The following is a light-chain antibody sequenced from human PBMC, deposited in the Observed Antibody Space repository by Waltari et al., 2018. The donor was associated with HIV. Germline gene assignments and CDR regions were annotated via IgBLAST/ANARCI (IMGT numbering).Light chain of an antibody. V-gene: IGKV1-39*01. CDR1: QSISTY. Sequence: DIQMTQSPSSLSASVGDRVIITCRASQSISTYLNWYQQKPGKAPKLLIYAASNLQSGVPSGFRGGGSGTDFSLTISVLQPEDFATYYCQQGYSSPYTFGQGTKVEIK. CDR2: AAS. J-gene: IGKJ2*01. CDR3: QQGYSSPYT.